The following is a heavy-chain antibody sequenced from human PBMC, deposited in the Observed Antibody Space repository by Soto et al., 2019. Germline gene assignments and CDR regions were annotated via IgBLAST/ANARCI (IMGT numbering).Heavy chain of an antibody. Sequence: EVQLEESGGGLVQPGGSLRLSCAASGFTLSAYWMTWVRQAPGTGLEWVANINRDGSKKSYLDSVRGRFTISRDNVGNSRYPQMDRLRAHDTSLSYCALDVSPGRRSVYLDDLDIWGQGTMVPVSS. CDR3: ALDVSPGRRSVYLDDLDI. V-gene: IGHV3-7*05. J-gene: IGHJ3*02. CDR2: INRDGSKK. CDR1: GFTLSAYW. D-gene: IGHD3-10*01.